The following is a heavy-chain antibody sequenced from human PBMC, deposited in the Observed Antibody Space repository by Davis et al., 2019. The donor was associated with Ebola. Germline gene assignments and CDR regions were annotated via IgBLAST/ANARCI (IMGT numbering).Heavy chain of an antibody. CDR3: AALVVVAATPDY. Sequence: SETLSLTCTVPGGSVSSGSYYWSWIRQPPGKGLAWIGYLYYSGRTNYNPSLKSRVTISVDTSKNQFSLKLSSVTAADTAVYYCAALVVVAATPDYWGQGTLVTVSS. D-gene: IGHD2-15*01. CDR1: GGSVSSGSYY. V-gene: IGHV4-61*01. CDR2: LYYSGRT. J-gene: IGHJ4*02.